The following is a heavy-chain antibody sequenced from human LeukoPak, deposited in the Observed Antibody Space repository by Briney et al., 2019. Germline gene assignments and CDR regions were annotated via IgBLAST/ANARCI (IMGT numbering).Heavy chain of an antibody. CDR1: GFSLSTSGVG. V-gene: IGHV2-5*01. D-gene: IGHD3-22*01. J-gene: IGHJ4*02. CDR2: IYWNDDK. CDR3: ARSRFYYYEGSGHYTFDY. Sequence: SGPTMVNPTLTLTLTCTFSGFSLSTSGVGVGWIRQPPGKALEWLALIYWNDDKRYSPSLKTRLTISKDTSKNQVVLTLPNMDPVDTATYYCARSRFYYYEGSGHYTFDYWGQGTLVTVSS.